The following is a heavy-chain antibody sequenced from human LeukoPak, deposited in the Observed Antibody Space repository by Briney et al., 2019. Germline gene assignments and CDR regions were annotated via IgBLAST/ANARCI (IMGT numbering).Heavy chain of an antibody. CDR1: GFTFSVYW. CDR2: INQDGTEK. D-gene: IGHD6-13*01. Sequence: GGSLRLSCAASGFTFSVYWMTWVRQAPGKGLEWVANINQDGTEKYYVDSVKGRFTISRDNAKNSLYLQMNSLRAEDTAVYYCARGTIAAAGYYYFDYWGQGTQVTVSS. J-gene: IGHJ4*02. CDR3: ARGTIAAAGYYYFDY. V-gene: IGHV3-7*04.